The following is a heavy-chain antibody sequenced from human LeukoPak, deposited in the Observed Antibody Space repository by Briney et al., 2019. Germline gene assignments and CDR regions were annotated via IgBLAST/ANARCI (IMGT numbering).Heavy chain of an antibody. CDR2: ARNKANSHST. D-gene: IGHD3-22*01. CDR3: ARGGRSSGYQGAFDI. CDR1: GFTFSDYY. V-gene: IGHV3-72*01. J-gene: IGHJ3*02. Sequence: PGGSLRLSCAASGFTFSDYYMDWVRQAPGKGLEWVGRARNKANSHSTEYAASVKGRFTISRDNSKNTLYLQMNSLRAEDTAVYYCARGGRSSGYQGAFDIWGQGTMVTVSS.